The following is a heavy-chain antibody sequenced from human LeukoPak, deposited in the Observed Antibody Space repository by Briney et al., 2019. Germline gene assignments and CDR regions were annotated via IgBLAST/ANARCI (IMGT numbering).Heavy chain of an antibody. V-gene: IGHV3-48*04. Sequence: PGGSLRLSCAASGFTFSSCSMNWVRQAPGKGLEWVSYISSSSSTIYYADSVKGRFTISRDNAKNSLYLQMNSLRAEDTAVYYCARDQDWNDADLDYWGQGTLVTVSS. D-gene: IGHD1-1*01. CDR1: GFTFSSCS. J-gene: IGHJ4*02. CDR2: ISSSSSTI. CDR3: ARDQDWNDADLDY.